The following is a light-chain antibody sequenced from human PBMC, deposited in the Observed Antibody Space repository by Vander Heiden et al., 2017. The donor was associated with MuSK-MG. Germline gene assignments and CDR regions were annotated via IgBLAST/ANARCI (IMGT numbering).Light chain of an antibody. CDR2: KAS. J-gene: IGKJ2*01. Sequence: DIQLTQSPSTLSASVGDRVTITCRASQSILTWLAWYQQKPGKAPKLLIYKASTLESGVPSRFSGSGYGKEFTLTISSRQPDDFAPYYCQQYESFSPYIFGQGTKMDIK. CDR3: QQYESFSPYI. V-gene: IGKV1-5*03. CDR1: QSILTW.